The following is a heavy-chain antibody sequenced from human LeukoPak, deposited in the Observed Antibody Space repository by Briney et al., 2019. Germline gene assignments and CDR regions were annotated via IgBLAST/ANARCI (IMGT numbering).Heavy chain of an antibody. D-gene: IGHD1-26*01. V-gene: IGHV3-73*01. J-gene: IGHJ4*02. Sequence: PGGSLRLSCAASGFTFSGSAMHWVRQASGKGLEWVGRISSKANSYATANAASVKGRFTVSRDDSKNTAYLQMNSLNTEDTAVYYCTTWGLDYFDFWGQGTLVTVSS. CDR2: ISSKANSYAT. CDR1: GFTFSGSA. CDR3: TTWGLDYFDF.